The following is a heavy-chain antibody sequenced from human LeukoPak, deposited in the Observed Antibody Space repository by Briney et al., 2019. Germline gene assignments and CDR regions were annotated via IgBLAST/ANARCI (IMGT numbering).Heavy chain of an antibody. V-gene: IGHV3-30*02. CDR2: IRYDGSNK. CDR1: GFTFSSYG. Sequence: PGGSLRLSCAASGFTFSSYGMHWVRQAPGKGLEWVAIIRYDGSNKYYTDSVKGRFTISRDNSKNTLYLQMNSLSAEDTAVYYGANGDLDITIFGVAFNAFDIWGQGTMVTVSS. D-gene: IGHD3-3*01. CDR3: ANGDLDITIFGVAFNAFDI. J-gene: IGHJ3*02.